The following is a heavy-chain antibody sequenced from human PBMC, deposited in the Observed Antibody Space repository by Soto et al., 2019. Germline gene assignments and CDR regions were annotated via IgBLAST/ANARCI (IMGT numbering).Heavy chain of an antibody. D-gene: IGHD4-17*01. CDR1: GFTFSNYG. J-gene: IGHJ6*02. CDR3: ARDTFRYGDYYYYGMDV. CDR2: IWYDGSNK. Sequence: QVQLVESGGGVVQPGRSLRLSCAASGFTFSNYGMHWVRQAPGKGLEWVAVIWYDGSNKYYADSVKGRFTISRDNSKNTLYVQMNSLRAEDTAVYYCARDTFRYGDYYYYGMDVWGQGTTVTVSS. V-gene: IGHV3-33*01.